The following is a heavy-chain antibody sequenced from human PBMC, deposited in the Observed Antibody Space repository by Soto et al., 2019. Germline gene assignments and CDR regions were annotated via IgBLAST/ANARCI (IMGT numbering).Heavy chain of an antibody. V-gene: IGHV5-51*01. CDR1: GYSFTSYW. D-gene: IGHD3-3*01. CDR3: ARTYYDFWSGYSSSYGMDV. Sequence: GESLKISCKGSGYSFTSYWIGWVLQIPWKGLEWMGIIYPGDSDTRYSPSFQGQVTISADKSISTAYLQWSSLKASDTAMYYCARTYYDFWSGYSSSYGMDVWGQGTTVTVSS. J-gene: IGHJ6*02. CDR2: IYPGDSDT.